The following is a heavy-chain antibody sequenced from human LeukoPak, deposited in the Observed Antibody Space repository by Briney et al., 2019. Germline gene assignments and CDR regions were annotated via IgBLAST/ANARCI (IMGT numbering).Heavy chain of an antibody. Sequence: SETLSLTCTVSGGSISSYYWSWIRQPPGKGLEWIGFIYTSGSTNYNPSLKSRVPISVDTSKNQFSLKLSSVTAADTAVYYCARGAQTNDYWGQGTLVTVSS. CDR2: IYTSGST. D-gene: IGHD1-26*01. V-gene: IGHV4-4*09. CDR3: ARGAQTNDY. J-gene: IGHJ4*02. CDR1: GGSISSYY.